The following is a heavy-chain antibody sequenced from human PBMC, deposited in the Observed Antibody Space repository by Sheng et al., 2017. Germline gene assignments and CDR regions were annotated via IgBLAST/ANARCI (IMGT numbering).Heavy chain of an antibody. Sequence: QVQLVQSGPEVKNPGASVKVSCKASGYSLSSYGITWVRQAPGQGLEWMGWISDSNDNTNYAQKFQGRVTMTTDTSTTTAYMELRSLRSDDTAVYYCAREFKDNSGWCQGDYWGQGTLVTVSS. J-gene: IGHJ4*02. V-gene: IGHV1-18*01. D-gene: IGHD6-19*01. CDR1: GYSLSSYG. CDR3: AREFKDNSGWCQGDY. CDR2: ISDSNDNT.